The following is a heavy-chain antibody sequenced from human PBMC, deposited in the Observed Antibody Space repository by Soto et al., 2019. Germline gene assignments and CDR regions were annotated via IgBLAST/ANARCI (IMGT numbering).Heavy chain of an antibody. J-gene: IGHJ4*02. V-gene: IGHV4-39*01. CDR1: GSMVDRCGL. CDR2: IDYSGTA. Sequence: GSMVDRCGLWSWMRQPPGKGLEWIGNIDYSGTAYFNPSLGTRVTFPVDTSKNQFSLTLYSVTAAETAVYYCARTSGRHLDFWGQGFLVTVSS. CDR3: ARTSGRHLDF.